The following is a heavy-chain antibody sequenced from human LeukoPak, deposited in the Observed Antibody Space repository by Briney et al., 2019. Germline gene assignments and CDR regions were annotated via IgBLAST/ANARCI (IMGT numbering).Heavy chain of an antibody. Sequence: GSLRLSCAASGFTFSSYSMNWVRQAPGKGLEWVSSISSSSSYIYYADSVKGRFTISRDNAKNSLYLQMNSLRAEDTAVYYCAKDSAVSGSYPDASDIWGQGTMVTVSS. CDR2: ISSSSSYI. J-gene: IGHJ3*02. D-gene: IGHD1-26*01. CDR1: GFTFSSYS. V-gene: IGHV3-21*01. CDR3: AKDSAVSGSYPDASDI.